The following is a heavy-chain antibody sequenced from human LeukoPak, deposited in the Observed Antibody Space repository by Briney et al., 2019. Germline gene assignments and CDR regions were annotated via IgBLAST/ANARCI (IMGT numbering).Heavy chain of an antibody. CDR1: GFTFDDEA. Sequence: GGSLRLSCAASGFTFDDEAMHWVRQAPGKGLEWVSGISWNSGSIGYADSVKGRFTISRDNAKNSLYLQMNSLRAEDTAVYYCARVIGSYGDSAYWGQGTLVTVSS. CDR2: ISWNSGSI. J-gene: IGHJ4*02. V-gene: IGHV3-9*01. CDR3: ARVIGSYGDSAY. D-gene: IGHD4-17*01.